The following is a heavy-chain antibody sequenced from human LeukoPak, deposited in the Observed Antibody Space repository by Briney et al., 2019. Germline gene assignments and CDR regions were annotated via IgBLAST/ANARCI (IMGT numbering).Heavy chain of an antibody. Sequence: GGSLRLSWAASGFTFSSYSMNWVRQAPGKGLEWVSSISSSSSYIYYADSVKGRFTISRDNAKNSLYLQMNSLRAEDTAVYYCARGWLYYDRSGYSGPGAFDIWGQGTMVTVPS. J-gene: IGHJ3*02. V-gene: IGHV3-21*01. CDR2: ISSSSSYI. D-gene: IGHD3-22*01. CDR1: GFTFSSYS. CDR3: ARGWLYYDRSGYSGPGAFDI.